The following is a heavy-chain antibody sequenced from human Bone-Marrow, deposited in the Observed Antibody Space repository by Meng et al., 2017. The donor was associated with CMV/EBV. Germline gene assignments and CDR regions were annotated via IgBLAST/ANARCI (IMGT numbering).Heavy chain of an antibody. D-gene: IGHD1-14*01. J-gene: IGHJ6*02. CDR3: ARGAGAGNLSYYYYGMDV. V-gene: IGHV1-18*01. CDR2: ISAYNGNT. CDR1: GYTFTSYG. Sequence: ASVKVSCKASGYTFTSYGISWVRQAPGQGLEWMGWISAYNGNTNYAQKLQGRVTMTTDTSTSTAYMELRSLRSEDTAVYYCARGAGAGNLSYYYYGMDVWGQGTTVTVSS.